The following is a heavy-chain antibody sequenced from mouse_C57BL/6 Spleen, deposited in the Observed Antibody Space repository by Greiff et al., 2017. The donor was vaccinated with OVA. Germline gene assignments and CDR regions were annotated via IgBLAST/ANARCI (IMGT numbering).Heavy chain of an antibody. J-gene: IGHJ3*01. V-gene: IGHV1-54*01. CDR2: INPGSGGT. Sequence: QVQLQQSGAELVRPGTSVKVSCKASGYAFTNYLIEWVKQRPGQSLEWIGVINPGSGGTTYNEKFKGKATLTADKSSSTAYMQLSSLTSEDSAVYFCARVYGSSPWFAYWGQGTLVTVSA. CDR3: ARVYGSSPWFAY. D-gene: IGHD1-1*01. CDR1: GYAFTNYL.